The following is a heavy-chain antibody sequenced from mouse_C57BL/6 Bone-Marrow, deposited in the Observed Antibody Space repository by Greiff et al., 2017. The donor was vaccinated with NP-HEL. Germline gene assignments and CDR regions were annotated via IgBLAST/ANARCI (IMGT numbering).Heavy chain of an antibody. CDR3: ARHRGVYDGYYGGYFDV. D-gene: IGHD2-3*01. V-gene: IGHV5-6*01. Sequence: EVMLVESGGDLVKPGGSLKLSCAASGFTFSSYGMSWVRQTPDKRLEWVATISSGGSYTYYPDSVKGRFTISRDNAKNTLYLQMSSLKYEDTAMYYCARHRGVYDGYYGGYFDVWGTGTTVTVSS. CDR2: ISSGGSYT. CDR1: GFTFSSYG. J-gene: IGHJ1*03.